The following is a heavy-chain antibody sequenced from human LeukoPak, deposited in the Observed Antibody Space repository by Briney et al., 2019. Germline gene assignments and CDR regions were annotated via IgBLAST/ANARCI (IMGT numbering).Heavy chain of an antibody. Sequence: SETLSLTCTVSGGSISSYYWSWIRQPPGKGLEWIGYIYYSGSTNYNPSLKSRVTISVDTSKNRFSLKLSSVTAADTAMYYCARGLIVVAHWFDPWGQGTLVTVSS. J-gene: IGHJ5*02. V-gene: IGHV4-59*12. CDR3: ARGLIVVAHWFDP. CDR2: IYYSGST. CDR1: GGSISSYY. D-gene: IGHD3-22*01.